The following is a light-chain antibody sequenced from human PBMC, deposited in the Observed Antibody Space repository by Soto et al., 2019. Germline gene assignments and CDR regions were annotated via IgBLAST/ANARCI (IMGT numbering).Light chain of an antibody. J-gene: IGKJ4*01. Sequence: EIVLTQSPATLSLSPGERATLSCRASQSVSSHLAWYQQKPGQAPRLLIYDAPNRATGIPARFSGSGSGKDFTLTISSLEPEDFAVYYCQQRSNWLPLTFGGGTKVDIK. V-gene: IGKV3-11*01. CDR1: QSVSSH. CDR3: QQRSNWLPLT. CDR2: DAP.